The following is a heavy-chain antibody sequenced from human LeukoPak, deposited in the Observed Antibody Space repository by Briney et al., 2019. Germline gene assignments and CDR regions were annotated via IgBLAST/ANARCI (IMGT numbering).Heavy chain of an antibody. D-gene: IGHD3-9*01. J-gene: IGHJ5*02. CDR2: MNTYTGNA. Sequence: GASVKVSCKASGYTFNNNAMNWVRQAPGQGLEWMGWMNTYTGNATYAQGFTGRFVFSFDTSVSTAYLQISSLKAEDTALYYCARDQGDVVLRFFDWSAYNWFDPWGQGTLVTVSS. CDR3: ARDQGDVVLRFFDWSAYNWFDP. CDR1: GYTFNNNA. V-gene: IGHV7-4-1*02.